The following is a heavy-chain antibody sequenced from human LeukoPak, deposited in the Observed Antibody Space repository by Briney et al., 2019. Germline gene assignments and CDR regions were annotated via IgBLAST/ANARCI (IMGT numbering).Heavy chain of an antibody. J-gene: IGHJ4*02. CDR1: GFTFSSYG. CDR2: IRYDGSNR. CDR3: AKGGRITMLRGVQRDHYFGY. V-gene: IGHV3-30*02. Sequence: TGGSLRLSCGVSGFTFSSYGMHWVRQAPGKGLEWVAYIRYDGSNRHYADSVKGRFTISRDNSKNTLYLQMNSLRVEDTAVYYCAKGGRITMLRGVQRDHYFGYWGQGTLVTVSS. D-gene: IGHD3-10*01.